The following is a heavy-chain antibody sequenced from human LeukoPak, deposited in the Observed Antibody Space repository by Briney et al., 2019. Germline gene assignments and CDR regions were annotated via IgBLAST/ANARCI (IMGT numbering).Heavy chain of an antibody. CDR3: AKGVTMADFDY. V-gene: IGHV3-48*01. Sequence: ETLSLTCTVSGGSISSSSYYWGWIRQPPGKGLEWVSYISSSSSTIYYADSVKGRFTISRDNAKNSLYLQMNSLRAEDTAVYYCAKGVTMADFDYWGQGTLVTVSS. CDR1: GGSISSSS. J-gene: IGHJ4*02. D-gene: IGHD3-10*01. CDR2: ISSSSSTI.